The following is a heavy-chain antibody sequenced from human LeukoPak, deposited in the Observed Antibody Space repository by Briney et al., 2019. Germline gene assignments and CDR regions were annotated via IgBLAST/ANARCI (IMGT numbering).Heavy chain of an antibody. CDR2: IYYSGST. V-gene: IGHV4-59*01. CDR1: GGSISSYY. CDR3: ARDSGKDAFDI. Sequence: EASETLSLTCTVSGGSISSYYWSWIRQPPGKGLEWIGYIYYSGSTNYNPSLKSRVTISVDTSKNQFSLKLSSVTAADTAVYYCARDSGKDAFDIWGQGTMVTVSS. J-gene: IGHJ3*02.